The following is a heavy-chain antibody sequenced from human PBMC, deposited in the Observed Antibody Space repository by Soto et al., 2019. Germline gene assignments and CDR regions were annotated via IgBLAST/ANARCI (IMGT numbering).Heavy chain of an antibody. D-gene: IGHD6-25*01. CDR1: GGSISSSSYY. V-gene: IGHV4-39*01. J-gene: IGHJ4*02. Sequence: SETLSLTCTVSGGSISSSSYYWGWIRQPPGKGLEWIGSIYYSGSTYYNPSLKSRVTISVDTSKNQFSLKLSSVTAADTAVYYCARGGQGPQDYWGQGTLVTVSS. CDR2: IYYSGST. CDR3: ARGGQGPQDY.